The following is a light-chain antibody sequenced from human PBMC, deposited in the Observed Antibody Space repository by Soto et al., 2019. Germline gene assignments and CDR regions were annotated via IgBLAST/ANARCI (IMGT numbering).Light chain of an antibody. V-gene: IGKV1-5*03. J-gene: IGKJ2*01. CDR3: QQYSTSPYT. CDR1: QSIDRW. Sequence: DLQMTQSPSTLSASVGDRVTITCRASQSIDRWLAWYQQKPGKAPKLLIKKASTLQTGVPSRFSGSGSGTDFTLTISSLQPGDFATYFCQQYSTSPYTFGQGTKLDSK. CDR2: KAS.